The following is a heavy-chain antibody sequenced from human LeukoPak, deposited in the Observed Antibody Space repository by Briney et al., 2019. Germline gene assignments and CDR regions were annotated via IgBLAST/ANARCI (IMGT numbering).Heavy chain of an antibody. CDR3: ARDGLAYCGGDCYDAFDI. J-gene: IGHJ3*02. Sequence: SVKVSCKASGGTFSSYAISWVRQAPGQGLEWMGGIIPIFGTANYAQKFQGRVTITADESASTAYMELSSLRSEDTAVYYCARDGLAYCGGDCYDAFDIWGQGTMVTVSS. V-gene: IGHV1-69*13. CDR1: GGTFSSYA. CDR2: IIPIFGTA. D-gene: IGHD2-21*02.